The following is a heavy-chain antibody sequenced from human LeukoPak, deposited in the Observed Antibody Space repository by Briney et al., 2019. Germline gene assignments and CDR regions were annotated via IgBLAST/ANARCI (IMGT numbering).Heavy chain of an antibody. V-gene: IGHV4-34*01. J-gene: IGHJ4*02. Sequence: SETLSLTCAVYGGSFSGYYWSWIRQPPGKGLEWIGEINHSGSTNYNPSLKSRVTISVDTSKNQFSLKLSSVTAADTAVYYCARGITMVRGVLSRPSDYWGQGTLVTVSS. D-gene: IGHD3-10*01. CDR3: ARGITMVRGVLSRPSDY. CDR1: GGSFSGYY. CDR2: INHSGST.